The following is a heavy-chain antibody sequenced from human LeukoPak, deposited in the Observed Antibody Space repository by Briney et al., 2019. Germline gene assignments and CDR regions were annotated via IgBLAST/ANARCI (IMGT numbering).Heavy chain of an antibody. V-gene: IGHV4-4*07. CDR2: IYTSGST. D-gene: IGHD1-26*01. Sequence: SETLSLTCTVSGGSISSYYWSWIRQPAGKGLEWIGRIYTSGSTNYNPSLKSRVTMSVDTSKNQFSLKLSSVTAADTAVYYCAGEPLRGGATFLYDAFDIWGQGTMVTVSS. J-gene: IGHJ3*02. CDR1: GGSISSYY. CDR3: AGEPLRGGATFLYDAFDI.